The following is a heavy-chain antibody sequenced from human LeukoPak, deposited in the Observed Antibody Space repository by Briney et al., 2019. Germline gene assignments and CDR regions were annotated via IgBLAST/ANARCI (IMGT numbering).Heavy chain of an antibody. CDR2: FSTSGST. CDR1: GGSISSGNYY. V-gene: IGHV4-61*02. J-gene: IGHJ4*02. D-gene: IGHD4-11*01. CDR3: ARDGYSNYDY. Sequence: KPSQTLSLTCTVSGGSISSGNYYWTWIRQPAGKGLEWIGRFSTSGSTNYNPSLKSRVTISVDTSKNQFSLKVSSVTAADTAVYYCARDGYSNYDYWGQGTLVTVSS.